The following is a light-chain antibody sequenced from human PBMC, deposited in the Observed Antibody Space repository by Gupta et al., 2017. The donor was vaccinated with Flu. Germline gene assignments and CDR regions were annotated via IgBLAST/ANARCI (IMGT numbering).Light chain of an antibody. J-gene: IGLJ2*01. CDR3: QTWDSSTGV. V-gene: IGLV3-1*01. CDR1: KLGNNY. CDR2: QDT. Sequence: SPGVPARITCSGVKLGNNYVSGYQQKPGQYPVLVIYQDTKRPSGIPERFSGSNSGNTATLTIRGTQAMGEADFYCQTWDSSTGVFGGGTKLTVL.